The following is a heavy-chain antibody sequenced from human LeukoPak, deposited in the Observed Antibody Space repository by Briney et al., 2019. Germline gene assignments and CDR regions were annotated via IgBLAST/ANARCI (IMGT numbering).Heavy chain of an antibody. Sequence: GESLKISCRVSGDGFDNYWIGWVRHMSGEGLQWVAIIHPSSSATHYSPSFQGRVSISADKAITTAYLQWNSLRTSDTAIYFCATRPQLEQLGVDWSAPWGQGPLVTVSS. CDR3: ATRPQLEQLGVDWSAP. CDR2: IHPSSSAT. D-gene: IGHD1-1*01. J-gene: IGHJ5*02. V-gene: IGHV5-51*01. CDR1: GDGFDNYW.